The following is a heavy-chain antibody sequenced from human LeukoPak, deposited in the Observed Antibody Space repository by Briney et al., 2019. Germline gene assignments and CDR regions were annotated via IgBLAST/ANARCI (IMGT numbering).Heavy chain of an antibody. Sequence: PGGSLRLSCAASEFTITNYALTWVRQTPGKGLEWVSTITGSSNSAYYADSVKGRFTISRDNSKNTLYLQMNSLRAEDTAVYYCAKTPVTDYDFWSGYPTPFDYWGQGTLVTVSS. J-gene: IGHJ4*02. CDR2: ITGSSNSA. CDR1: EFTITNYA. CDR3: AKTPVTDYDFWSGYPTPFDY. V-gene: IGHV3-23*01. D-gene: IGHD3-3*01.